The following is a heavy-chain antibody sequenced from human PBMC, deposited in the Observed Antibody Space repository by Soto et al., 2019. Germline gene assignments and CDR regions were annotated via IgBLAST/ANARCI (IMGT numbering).Heavy chain of an antibody. CDR3: ARVQSGYDFAY. CDR1: GYTFTSYG. D-gene: IGHD5-12*01. CDR2: ISANNGNT. J-gene: IGHJ4*02. V-gene: IGHV1-18*01. Sequence: QVQLVQSGAEVKKPGASVKVSCKASGYTFTSYGINWVRQAPGQGLEWMGWISANNGNTHYAQKLQGIVTMTTDTATSTAYMELRSLRSDNTAVYYCARVQSGYDFAYWGQGTLVTVSS.